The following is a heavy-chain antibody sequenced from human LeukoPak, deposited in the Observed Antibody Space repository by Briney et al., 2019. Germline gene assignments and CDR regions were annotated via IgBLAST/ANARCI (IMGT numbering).Heavy chain of an antibody. Sequence: ASVKVSCKASGGTFSSYAISWVRQAPGQGLEWMGGIIPIFGTANYAQKFQGRVTMTTDTSTSTAYMELRSLRSDDTAVYYCARGGWAVVVPAAMEFDPWGQGTLVTVSS. D-gene: IGHD2-2*01. CDR2: IIPIFGTA. CDR1: GGTFSSYA. CDR3: ARGGWAVVVPAAMEFDP. J-gene: IGHJ5*02. V-gene: IGHV1-69*05.